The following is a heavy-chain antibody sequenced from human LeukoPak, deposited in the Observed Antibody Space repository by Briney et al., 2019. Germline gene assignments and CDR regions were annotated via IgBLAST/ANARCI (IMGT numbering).Heavy chain of an antibody. CDR3: ARGEVATIIKY. D-gene: IGHD5-24*01. J-gene: IGHJ4*02. V-gene: IGHV4-59*08. Sequence: SETLSLTCTVSGGSISSYYWSWIRQPPGKGLEWIGYIYYSGSTNYNPSLKSRVTISVDTSKNQFSLKLSSVTAADTAVYYCARGEVATIIKYWGQGTLVTVSS. CDR2: IYYSGST. CDR1: GGSISSYY.